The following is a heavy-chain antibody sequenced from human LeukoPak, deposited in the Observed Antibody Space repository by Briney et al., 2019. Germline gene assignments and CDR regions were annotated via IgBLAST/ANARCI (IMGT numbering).Heavy chain of an antibody. CDR3: AREGSTGSYLFDP. D-gene: IGHD1-26*01. Sequence: SETLSLTCTVSGDSISRGGYYWSWIRQHPEKGLEWIGYIYYTGSTYYNPPLKSRVTMSVDISKNQFSLKVTSVTAADTAVYYCAREGSTGSYLFDPWGQGTLVTVSS. J-gene: IGHJ5*02. CDR1: GDSISRGGYY. CDR2: IYYTGST. V-gene: IGHV4-31*03.